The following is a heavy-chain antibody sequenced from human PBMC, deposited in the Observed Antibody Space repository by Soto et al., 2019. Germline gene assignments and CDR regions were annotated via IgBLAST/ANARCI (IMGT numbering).Heavy chain of an antibody. V-gene: IGHV3-30*04. J-gene: IGHJ6*02. CDR1: GFTFSNYA. Sequence: PGGSLRLSCAASGFTFSNYAMHWVRQAPGKGLECVAVISYNGGNRFYRDYVKGRFTISRDNSKNTVHLQIDSLRYEDAAVYYCARGDREDTAVVIGARPGEYGVDVWGQGTTVTVSS. CDR3: ARGDREDTAVVIGARPGEYGVDV. CDR2: ISYNGGNR. D-gene: IGHD2-15*01.